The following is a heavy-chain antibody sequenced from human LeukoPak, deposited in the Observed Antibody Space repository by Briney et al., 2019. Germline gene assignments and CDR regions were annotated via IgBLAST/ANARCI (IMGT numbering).Heavy chain of an antibody. V-gene: IGHV4-59*12. D-gene: IGHD3-10*01. CDR3: ARDRDYMDV. CDR1: GGSISSYY. J-gene: IGHJ6*03. Sequence: PSETLSLTCTVSGGSISSYYWSWIRQPPGKGLEWIGYIYYSGSTNYNPSLKSRVTMSVDTSKNQFSLKLSSVTAADTAVYYCARDRDYMDVWGKGTTVTISS. CDR2: IYYSGST.